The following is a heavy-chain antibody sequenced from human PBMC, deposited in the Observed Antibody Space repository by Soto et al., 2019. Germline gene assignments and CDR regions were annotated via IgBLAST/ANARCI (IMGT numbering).Heavy chain of an antibody. V-gene: IGHV5-51*01. J-gene: IGHJ4*02. CDR2: IYPGDSDT. CDR3: ARPYPIGYCSGGSCQPPWYFDY. D-gene: IGHD2-15*01. CDR1: GYSFTSYW. Sequence: PGESLKISCKGSGYSFTSYWIGWVRQMPGKGLEWMGIIYPGDSDTRYSPSFQGQVTISADKSISTAYLQWSSLKASDTATYYCARPYPIGYCSGGSCQPPWYFDYWGQGTLVTVSS.